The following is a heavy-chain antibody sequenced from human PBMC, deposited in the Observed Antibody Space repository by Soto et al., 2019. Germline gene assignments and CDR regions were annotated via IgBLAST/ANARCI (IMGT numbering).Heavy chain of an antibody. D-gene: IGHD1-26*01. Sequence: GGSLRLSCAASGFTFSSYAMHWVRQAPGKGLEWVAVISYDGSNKYYADSVKGRFTISRDNSKNTLYLQMNSLRAEDTAVYYCARVSIVGATFDAFDIWGQGTMVTVSS. CDR3: ARVSIVGATFDAFDI. V-gene: IGHV3-30*04. CDR1: GFTFSSYA. J-gene: IGHJ3*02. CDR2: ISYDGSNK.